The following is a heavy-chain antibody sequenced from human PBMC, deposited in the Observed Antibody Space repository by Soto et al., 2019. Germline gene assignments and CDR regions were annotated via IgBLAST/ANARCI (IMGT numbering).Heavy chain of an antibody. V-gene: IGHV4-34*01. CDR1: GGSFSGYY. D-gene: IGHD3-16*01. CDR2: INHSGST. CDR3: AIDGARRARRNWFAP. J-gene: IGHJ5*02. Sequence: SETLSLTCAVYGGSFSGYYWSWIRQPPGKGLEWIGEINHSGSTNYNPSLKSRVTISVDTSKNQFSLKLSSVAAADRAVYYCAIDGARRARRNWFAPWGQGTLVTVSS.